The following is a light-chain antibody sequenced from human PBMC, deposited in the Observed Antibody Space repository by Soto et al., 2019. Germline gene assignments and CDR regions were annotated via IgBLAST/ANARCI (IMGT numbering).Light chain of an antibody. J-gene: IGKJ4*01. Sequence: EIVMTQSPLSLPVTPGEPASISCRSSQSLLHSNAYNYLDWYVQKPGQSPQLLIFLGSNRASGVPDRFSGSGSGTDFTLKISRVEAEDVGVYYCMQTLQTPLTFGGGTKVEIK. CDR1: QSLLHSNAYNY. V-gene: IGKV2-28*01. CDR3: MQTLQTPLT. CDR2: LGS.